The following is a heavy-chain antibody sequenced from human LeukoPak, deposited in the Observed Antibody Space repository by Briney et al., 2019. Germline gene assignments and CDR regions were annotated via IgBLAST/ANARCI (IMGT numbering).Heavy chain of an antibody. D-gene: IGHD2-8*01. CDR1: GFTFSTYS. J-gene: IGHJ4*02. V-gene: IGHV3-48*01. Sequence: PGGSLRLSCAASGFTFSTYSMNWVRQAPGRGLEWLSYISGGGSAIYYADSVKGRFTISRDNAKNSVSLQMNSLRPEDTAVYYCARGEVYTIGIFDYWGQGTLVTVSS. CDR2: ISGGGSAI. CDR3: ARGEVYTIGIFDY.